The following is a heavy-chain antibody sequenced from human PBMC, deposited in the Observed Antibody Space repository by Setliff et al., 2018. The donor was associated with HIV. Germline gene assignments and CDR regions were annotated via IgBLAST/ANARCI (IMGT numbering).Heavy chain of an antibody. J-gene: IGHJ3*02. V-gene: IGHV4-59*03. CDR3: DTGRTHNYDSSTYADAFDI. CDR1: GGSIKSHY. D-gene: IGHD3-22*01. CDR2: IYYSGST. Sequence: PSETLSLTCTVSGGSIKSHYWIWIRQPPGKGLEWIGYIYYSGSTNYNPSLKSRGTISVDTSKNQFSLKLSSVTAADTAFYYCDTGRTHNYDSSTYADAFDIWGQGTMVTVSS.